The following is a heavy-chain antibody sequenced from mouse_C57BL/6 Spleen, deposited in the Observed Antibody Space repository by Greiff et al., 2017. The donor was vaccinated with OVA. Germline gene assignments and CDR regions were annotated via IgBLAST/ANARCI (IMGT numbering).Heavy chain of an antibody. CDR3: ARDGDYGSSYWYFDV. CDR1: GFTFSSYA. J-gene: IGHJ1*03. D-gene: IGHD1-1*01. V-gene: IGHV5-4*01. CDR2: ISDGGSYT. Sequence: EVQLVESGGGLVKPGGSLKLSCAASGFTFSSYAMSWVRQTPEKRLEWVATISDGGSYTYYPDNVKGRFTISRDNAKNNLYLQMSHLKSEDTAMYYCARDGDYGSSYWYFDVWGTGTTVTVSS.